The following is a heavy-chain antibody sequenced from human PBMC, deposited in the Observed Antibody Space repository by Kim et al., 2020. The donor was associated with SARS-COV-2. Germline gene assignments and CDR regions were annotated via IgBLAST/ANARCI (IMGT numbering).Heavy chain of an antibody. Sequence: KGRVTISVDTSKNQFSLKLSSVTAADTAVYYCARTAGYYDSSGYIVFDYWGQGTLVTVSS. D-gene: IGHD3-22*01. V-gene: IGHV4-34*01. CDR3: ARTAGYYDSSGYIVFDY. J-gene: IGHJ4*02.